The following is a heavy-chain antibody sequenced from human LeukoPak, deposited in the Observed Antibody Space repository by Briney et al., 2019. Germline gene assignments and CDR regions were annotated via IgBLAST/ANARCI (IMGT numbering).Heavy chain of an antibody. CDR3: ARSRFSFYYDSSGYDFDY. V-gene: IGHV7-4-1*02. Sequence: ASVKVSCKASGYTFTSYDINWVRQAPGQGLEWMGWINTNTGNPTYAQGLTGRFVFSLDTSVSTAYLQISSLKAEDTAVYYCARSRFSFYYDSSGYDFDYWGQGTLVTVSS. D-gene: IGHD3-22*01. CDR2: INTNTGNP. CDR1: GYTFTSYD. J-gene: IGHJ4*02.